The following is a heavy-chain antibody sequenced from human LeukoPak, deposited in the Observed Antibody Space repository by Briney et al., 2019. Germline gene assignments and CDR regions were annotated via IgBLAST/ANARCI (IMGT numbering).Heavy chain of an antibody. J-gene: IGHJ4*02. CDR1: GGSFSGYY. Sequence: SETLSLTCAVYGGSFSGYYWSWIRQPPGKGLEWIGEINHSGSTNYNPSFKSRVTISVDTSKNQFSLKLSSVTAADTAVYYCARGKYCSSTSCYAKPSDYWGQGTLVTVSS. CDR2: INHSGST. V-gene: IGHV4-34*01. D-gene: IGHD2-2*01. CDR3: ARGKYCSSTSCYAKPSDY.